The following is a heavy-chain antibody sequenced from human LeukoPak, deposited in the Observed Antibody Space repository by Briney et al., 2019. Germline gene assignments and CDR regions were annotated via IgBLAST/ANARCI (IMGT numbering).Heavy chain of an antibody. CDR3: AKVYYYGSGSYYNDAFDI. J-gene: IGHJ3*02. D-gene: IGHD3-10*01. Sequence: PGGSLRLSCAASGFTFSSYAMSWVRQAPGKGLEWVSAISGGGGSTYYADSVKGRFTISRDNSKNTLYLQMNSLRAEDTAVYYCAKVYYYGSGSYYNDAFDIWGQGTMVTVSS. CDR2: ISGGGGST. CDR1: GFTFSSYA. V-gene: IGHV3-23*01.